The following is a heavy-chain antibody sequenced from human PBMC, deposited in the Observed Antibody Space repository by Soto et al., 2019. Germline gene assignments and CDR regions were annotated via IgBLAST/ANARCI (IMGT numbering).Heavy chain of an antibody. CDR3: ARDVPPRAGDYYYYGMDV. D-gene: IGHD6-19*01. CDR1: VFTFSSYS. Sequence: WGSLRLSCSASVFTFSSYSMNWFRQAPGKGLEWVSYISSSSSTIYYADSVKGRFTISRDNAKNSLYLQMNSLRDEDTAVYYCARDVPPRAGDYYYYGMDVWGQGTTVTVSS. J-gene: IGHJ6*02. V-gene: IGHV3-48*02. CDR2: ISSSSSTI.